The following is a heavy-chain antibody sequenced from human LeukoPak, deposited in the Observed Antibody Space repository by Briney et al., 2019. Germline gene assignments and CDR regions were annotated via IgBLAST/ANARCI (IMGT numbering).Heavy chain of an antibody. J-gene: IGHJ4*02. CDR1: GFTFSSYA. CDR2: INSDGSST. CDR3: ARETNPNDYYDSSGYY. D-gene: IGHD3-22*01. Sequence: GGSLRLSCAASGFTFSSYAMSWVRQAPGKGLEWVSGINSDGSSTSYADSVKSRFTISRDNAKNTLYLQMNSLRAEDTAVYYCARETNPNDYYDSSGYYWGQGTLVTVSS. V-gene: IGHV3-74*01.